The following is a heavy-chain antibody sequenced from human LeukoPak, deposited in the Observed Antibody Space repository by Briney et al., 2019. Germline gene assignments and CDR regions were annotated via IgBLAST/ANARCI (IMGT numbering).Heavy chain of an antibody. Sequence: PGGSLRLSCAASRFTLDDFAMHWVRPAPGKGLEWVSLICGDGGSTYYADSVKGRFTISRDNSKNSLYLQMNSLRTEDTALYYCAKDNQNDYWGQGTLVTVSS. CDR3: AKDNQNDY. V-gene: IGHV3-43*02. CDR2: ICGDGGST. CDR1: RFTLDDFA. J-gene: IGHJ4*02.